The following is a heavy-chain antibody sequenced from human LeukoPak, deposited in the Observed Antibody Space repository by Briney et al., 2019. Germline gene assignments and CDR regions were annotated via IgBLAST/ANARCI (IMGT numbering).Heavy chain of an antibody. J-gene: IGHJ5*02. Sequence: ASVKVSRKASGYTFTSYDINWVRQATGQGLEWMGWMNPNSGNTGYAQKFQGRVTMTRNTSISTAYMELSSLRSEDTAVYYCAKGGDFWSGYYGFDPWGQGTLVTVSS. D-gene: IGHD3-3*01. CDR1: GYTFTSYD. CDR2: MNPNSGNT. V-gene: IGHV1-8*01. CDR3: AKGGDFWSGYYGFDP.